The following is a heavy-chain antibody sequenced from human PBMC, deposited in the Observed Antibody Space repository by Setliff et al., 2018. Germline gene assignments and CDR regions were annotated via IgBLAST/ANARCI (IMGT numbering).Heavy chain of an antibody. Sequence: PGGSLRLSCEASGFSFSDYYMSWIRQAPGKGLEWVSSISPDSYYIYYADSIKGRFTISRDNAKSSLYLQMNSLRAEDTAVYYCARDGGLLQFLEWSRSYMDVWGKGTTVTVS. CDR1: GFSFSDYY. CDR2: ISPDSYYI. V-gene: IGHV3-11*06. CDR3: ARDGGLLQFLEWSRSYMDV. J-gene: IGHJ6*03. D-gene: IGHD3-3*01.